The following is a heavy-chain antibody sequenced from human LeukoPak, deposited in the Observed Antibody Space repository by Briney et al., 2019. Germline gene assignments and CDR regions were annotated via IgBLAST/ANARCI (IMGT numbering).Heavy chain of an antibody. CDR1: GYTFTGYY. D-gene: IGHD5-24*01. V-gene: IGHV5-51*01. J-gene: IGHJ4*02. CDR3: ARQDGAAKYYFDY. CDR2: IYPGDSDT. Sequence: KVSCKASGYTFTGYYMHWVRQMPGKGLEWMGIIYPGDSDTRYSPSFQGQVTISADKSISTAYLQWSSLKASDTAMYYCARQDGAAKYYFDYWGQGTLVTVSS.